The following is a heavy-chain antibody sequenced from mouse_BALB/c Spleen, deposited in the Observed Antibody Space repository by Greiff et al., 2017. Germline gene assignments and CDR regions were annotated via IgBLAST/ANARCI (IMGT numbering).Heavy chain of an antibody. CDR3: TRDRGDLNYGNPAWFAY. V-gene: IGHV5-6-4*01. CDR1: GFTFSSYT. D-gene: IGHD2-1*01. J-gene: IGHJ3*01. Sequence: EVKLMESGGGLVKPGGSLKLSCAASGFTFSSYTMSWVRQTPEKRLEWVATISSGGSYTYYPDSVKGRFTISRDNAKNTLYLQMSSLKSEDTAMYYCTRDRGDLNYGNPAWFAYWGQGTLVTVSA. CDR2: ISSGGSYT.